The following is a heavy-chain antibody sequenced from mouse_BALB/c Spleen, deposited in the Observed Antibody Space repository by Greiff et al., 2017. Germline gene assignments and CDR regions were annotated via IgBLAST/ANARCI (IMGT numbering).Heavy chain of an antibody. D-gene: IGHD2-1*01. J-gene: IGHJ3*01. V-gene: IGHV5-12-2*01. Sequence: EVHLVESGGGLVQPGGSLKLSCAASGFTFSSYTMSWVRQTPEKRLEWVAYISNGGGSTYYPDTVKGRFTISRDNAKNTLYLQMSSLTSEDTAMYYCARHVGGGNYWFAYWGQGTLVTVSA. CDR1: GFTFSSYT. CDR3: ARHVGGGNYWFAY. CDR2: ISNGGGST.